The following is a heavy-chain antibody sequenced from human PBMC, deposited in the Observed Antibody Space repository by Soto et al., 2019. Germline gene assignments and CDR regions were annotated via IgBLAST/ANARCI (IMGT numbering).Heavy chain of an antibody. D-gene: IGHD6-13*01. J-gene: IGHJ6*02. CDR2: IIPIFGTA. Sequence: SVKVSCKASGGTFSSYAISWVRQAPGQGLEWMGGIIPIFGTANYAQKFQGRVTITADKSTSTAYMELSSLRSEDTAVDYCAGDTEYSSSWYKGYYGMDVWGQGTTVTVSS. CDR1: GGTFSSYA. V-gene: IGHV1-69*06. CDR3: AGDTEYSSSWYKGYYGMDV.